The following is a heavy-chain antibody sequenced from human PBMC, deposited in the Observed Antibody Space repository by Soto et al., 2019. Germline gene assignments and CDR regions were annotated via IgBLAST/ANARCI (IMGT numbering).Heavy chain of an antibody. CDR3: GRVRYSSSWYMR. CDR1: GGSFSGYY. Sequence: SETLSLTCAVYGGSFSGYYWSWIRQPPGKGLEWIGEINHSGSTNYNPSLKSRVTISVDTSKNQFSLKLSSVTAADTAVYYCGRVRYSSSWYMRWGQGTLVTVSS. D-gene: IGHD6-13*01. J-gene: IGHJ4*02. CDR2: INHSGST. V-gene: IGHV4-34*01.